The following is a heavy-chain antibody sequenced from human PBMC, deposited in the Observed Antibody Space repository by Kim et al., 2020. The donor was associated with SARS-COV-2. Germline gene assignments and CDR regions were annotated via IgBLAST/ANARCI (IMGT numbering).Heavy chain of an antibody. V-gene: IGHV3-30*07. Sequence: ADTVRGRFTVSRDDSKNSLYLQLNSLTPEDTAVYYCAREGGTGSRCRSLDTWGQGTLVTVSS. D-gene: IGHD1-1*01. J-gene: IGHJ5*02. CDR3: AREGGTGSRCRSLDT.